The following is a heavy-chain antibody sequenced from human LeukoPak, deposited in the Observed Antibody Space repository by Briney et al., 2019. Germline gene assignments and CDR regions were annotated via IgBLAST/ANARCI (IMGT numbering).Heavy chain of an antibody. V-gene: IGHV3-21*01. J-gene: IGHJ5*02. Sequence: GRSLRLSCAASGFIFSSYSMNWVRQAPGKGLEWVSSISSSSSYVYYADSVKGRFTISRDNAKNSLYLQMNCLRAEETAVYYCAITWDWDSSQTWFDPGGQGTLVTVSS. CDR3: AITWDWDSSQTWFDP. CDR2: ISSSSSYV. D-gene: IGHD6-13*01. CDR1: GFIFSSYS.